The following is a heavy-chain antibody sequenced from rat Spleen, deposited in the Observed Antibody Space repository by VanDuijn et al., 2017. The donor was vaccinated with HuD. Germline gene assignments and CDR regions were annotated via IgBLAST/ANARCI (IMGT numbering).Heavy chain of an antibody. CDR1: GFTFSNYD. CDR2: ISPSGGST. V-gene: IGHV5-27*01. D-gene: IGHD1-4*01. CDR3: TRVGTRVSRFAY. Sequence: EVQLVESGGGLVQPGRSLKLSCAASGFTFSNYDMAWVRQAPTKGLEWVASISPSGGSTYYRDSVKGRFTISRDIAKSTLFLQMNSLKSEDTATYYCTRVGTRVSRFAYWGQGTLVTVSS. J-gene: IGHJ3*01.